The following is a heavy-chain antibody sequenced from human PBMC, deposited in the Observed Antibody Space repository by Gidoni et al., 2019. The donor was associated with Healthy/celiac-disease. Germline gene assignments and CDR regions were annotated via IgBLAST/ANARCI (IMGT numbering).Heavy chain of an antibody. Sequence: QVQLQESGPGLVKPSETLSLTCTVSGGSISSYYWSWIRQPPGKGLEWIGYIYYSGSTNYNPSLKSRVTISVDTSKNQFSLKLSSVTAADTAVYYCARVQRELSLDHAFDIWGQGTMVTVSS. CDR2: IYYSGST. CDR1: GGSISSYY. D-gene: IGHD3-16*02. V-gene: IGHV4-59*01. CDR3: ARVQRELSLDHAFDI. J-gene: IGHJ3*02.